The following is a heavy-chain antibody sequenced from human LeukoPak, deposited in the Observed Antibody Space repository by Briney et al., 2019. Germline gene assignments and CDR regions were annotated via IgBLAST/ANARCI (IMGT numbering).Heavy chain of an antibody. CDR2: IYYSGST. CDR3: ARERGVRVATTKDFDY. V-gene: IGHV4-30-4*01. D-gene: IGHD5-12*01. CDR1: GGSISSGDYY. J-gene: IGHJ4*02. Sequence: PSQTLSLTCTVSGGSISSGDYYWSWIRQPPGKGLEWIGYIYYSGSTYYNPSLKSRVTISVDTSKNQFSLKLSSVTAADTAVYYCARERGVRVATTKDFDYWGQGTLVAVSS.